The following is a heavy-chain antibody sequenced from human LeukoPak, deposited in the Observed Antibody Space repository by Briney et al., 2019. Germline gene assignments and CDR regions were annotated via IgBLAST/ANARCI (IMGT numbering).Heavy chain of an antibody. V-gene: IGHV4-59*08. Sequence: NSSETLSLTCTVSGESISGFYWNWIRQPPGKGLEWLGYIYYSGSTNYNPSLKSRVTISIDTSKNQFSLKLSSVTAADTAVYYCARVRLPRGSSPPHNWFDPWGQGTLVTVSS. CDR2: IYYSGST. J-gene: IGHJ5*02. D-gene: IGHD6-6*01. CDR3: ARVRLPRGSSPPHNWFDP. CDR1: GESISGFY.